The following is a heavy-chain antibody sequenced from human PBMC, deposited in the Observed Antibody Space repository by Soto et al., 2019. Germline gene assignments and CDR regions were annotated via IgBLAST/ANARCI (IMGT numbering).Heavy chain of an antibody. CDR1: GGIFHGYG. Sequence: QEQLVESGGGVVQPGTSLRLSCAVPGGIFHGYGMHWVRQAPGKGLEWVAIIRFDGSNEEYADSVKGRFTISRDNSKNTLYLQMNTLGAEDTAVYYCARDWIGGTVFRGYLDYWGRGTVVTDSS. CDR2: IRFDGSNE. J-gene: IGHJ4*02. V-gene: IGHV3-33*01. D-gene: IGHD3-3*01. CDR3: ARDWIGGTVFRGYLDY.